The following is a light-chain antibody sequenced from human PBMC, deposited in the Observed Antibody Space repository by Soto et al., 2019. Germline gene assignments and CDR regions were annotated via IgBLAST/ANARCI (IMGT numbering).Light chain of an antibody. V-gene: IGLV2-14*01. CDR3: CSYTTTSTFV. Sequence: QSVLTQPASVSGSPGQSITISGTGTSSDVGGYNYVSWYQQHPGKVPKLMIYEVFRRPSGISNRFSGSKSGNTASLTISGLQAEDEADYYCCSYTTTSTFVFGGGTKLTVL. CDR1: SSDVGGYNY. CDR2: EVF. J-gene: IGLJ2*01.